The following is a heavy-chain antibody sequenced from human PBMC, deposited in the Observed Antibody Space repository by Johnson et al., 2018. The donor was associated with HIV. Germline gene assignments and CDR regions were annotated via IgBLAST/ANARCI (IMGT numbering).Heavy chain of an antibody. CDR2: ISGGGSAI. CDR3: ARGRIYGAFAFDI. CDR1: GFTFSDYY. J-gene: IGHJ3*02. D-gene: IGHD3-10*01. Sequence: QVQLVESGGGLVQPGRSLRLSCAVSGFTFSDYYMSWIRQAPGKGLEWISYISGGGSAIYYADSVKGRFTISRDNSKNTLYLQMNSLRAEDTAVYYCARGRIYGAFAFDIWGQGTMVTVSS. V-gene: IGHV3-11*01.